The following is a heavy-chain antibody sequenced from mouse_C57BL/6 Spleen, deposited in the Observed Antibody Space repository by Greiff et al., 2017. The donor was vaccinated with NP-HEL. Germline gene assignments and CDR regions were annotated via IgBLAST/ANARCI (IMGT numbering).Heavy chain of an antibody. Sequence: QVQLQQPGAELAKPGASVKLSCKASGYTFTSYWMQWVKQRPGQGLEWIGEIDPSDSYTNYNQKFKGKATLTVDTSSSTAYMQLSSLTSEDSAVYYCARPTAQASMDYWGQGTSVTVSS. V-gene: IGHV1-50*01. CDR3: ARPTAQASMDY. CDR2: IDPSDSYT. D-gene: IGHD3-2*02. CDR1: GYTFTSYW. J-gene: IGHJ4*01.